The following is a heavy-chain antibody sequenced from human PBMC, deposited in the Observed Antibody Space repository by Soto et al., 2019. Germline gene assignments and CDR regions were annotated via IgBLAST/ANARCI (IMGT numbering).Heavy chain of an antibody. J-gene: IGHJ5*02. CDR2: IYYSGST. D-gene: IGHD3-9*01. V-gene: IGHV4-39*01. Sequence: QLQLQESGPGLVKPSETLSLTCTVSGGSISSSSYYWGWIRQPPGKGLEWIGSIYYSGSTYYNPSLKSRVTISVDTSKNQFSLKLSSVTAADTAVYYCASPHRLHYDILTGFLPNWFDPWGQGTLVTVSS. CDR3: ASPHRLHYDILTGFLPNWFDP. CDR1: GGSISSSSYY.